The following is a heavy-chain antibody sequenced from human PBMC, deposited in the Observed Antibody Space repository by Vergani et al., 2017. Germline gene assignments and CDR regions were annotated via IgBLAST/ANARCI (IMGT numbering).Heavy chain of an antibody. CDR1: GFTFSSYS. V-gene: IGHV3-48*04. CDR3: ARDWVTGLTTLFDY. J-gene: IGHJ4*02. D-gene: IGHD4-17*01. CDR2: ISSSSSTI. Sequence: EVQLVESGGGLVQPGGSLRLSCATSGFTFSSYSMNWVRQVPGKGLEWVSYISSSSSTIYYADSVKGRFTISRDNAKNSLYLQMNSLRAEDTAVYYCARDWVTGLTTLFDYWGQGTLVTVSS.